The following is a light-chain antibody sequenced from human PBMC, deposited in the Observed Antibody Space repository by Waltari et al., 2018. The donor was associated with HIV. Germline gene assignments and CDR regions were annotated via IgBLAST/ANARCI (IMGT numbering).Light chain of an antibody. CDR1: SSNIGSNY. J-gene: IGLJ3*02. Sequence: QSVLTQPPSASGTPGPGVSISCSGSSSNIGSNYVYWYLQLPGTAPKLLMYRNDEWPSGVPDRFSGSKSGTSASLAISGLRSEDEADYYCAAWDDSLSAWVFSGGTKLTVL. CDR3: AAWDDSLSAWV. CDR2: RND. V-gene: IGLV1-47*01.